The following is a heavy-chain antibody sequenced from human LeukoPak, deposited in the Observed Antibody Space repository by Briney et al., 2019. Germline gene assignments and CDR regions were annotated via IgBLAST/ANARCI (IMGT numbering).Heavy chain of an antibody. CDR3: ARSSSGWYSFDY. CDR2: LSGSGSST. CDR1: GFTFRYYG. Sequence: HPGGSLRLSCAASGFTFRYYGMSWVRQAPGKGLEWVSSLSGSGSSTHYADSVKGRFTISRDNSKNTLYLQMNSLRAEDTAVYYCARSSSGWYSFDYWGQGTLVTVSS. J-gene: IGHJ4*02. V-gene: IGHV3-23*01. D-gene: IGHD6-19*01.